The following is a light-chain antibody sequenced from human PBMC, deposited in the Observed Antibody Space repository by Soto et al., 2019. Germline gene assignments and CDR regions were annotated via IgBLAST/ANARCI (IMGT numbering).Light chain of an antibody. Sequence: EVVRTPSPATLSVSPGERATLSCRASQSVSSNLAWYQQKPGQAPRLLIYGASTRATGIPARFSGSGSGTEFTLTISSLQSEDFAVYYCQQYNNWPVTFGGGTKVDIK. CDR2: GAS. CDR1: QSVSSN. CDR3: QQYNNWPVT. J-gene: IGKJ4*01. V-gene: IGKV3-15*01.